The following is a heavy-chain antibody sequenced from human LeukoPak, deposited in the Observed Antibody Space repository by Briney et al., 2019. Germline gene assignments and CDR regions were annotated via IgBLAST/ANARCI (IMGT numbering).Heavy chain of an antibody. V-gene: IGHV1-24*01. J-gene: IGHJ5*02. Sequence: GASVKVSCKASGYTLTELSMHWVRQAPGKGLEWMGGFDPEDGETIYAQKFQGRVTMTEDTSTDTAYMELSSLRSEDTAVYYCATVNNSSGHSVRFDPWGQGTLVTVSS. CDR1: GYTLTELS. CDR3: ATVNNSSGHSVRFDP. CDR2: FDPEDGET. D-gene: IGHD3-22*01.